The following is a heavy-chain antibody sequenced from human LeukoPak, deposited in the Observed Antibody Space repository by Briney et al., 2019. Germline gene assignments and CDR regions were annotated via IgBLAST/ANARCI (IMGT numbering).Heavy chain of an antibody. Sequence: QPGGSLRLSCAASGFTFSSYWMHWVRQAPGKGLVWVSRINSEGGSTSYADSVKGRFTISRDNAKNTLYLQMNSLRAEDTAVYYCAREPDYYYGMDVWGKGTTVTVSS. CDR2: INSEGGST. V-gene: IGHV3-74*01. J-gene: IGHJ6*04. CDR1: GFTFSSYW. CDR3: AREPDYYYGMDV. D-gene: IGHD1-14*01.